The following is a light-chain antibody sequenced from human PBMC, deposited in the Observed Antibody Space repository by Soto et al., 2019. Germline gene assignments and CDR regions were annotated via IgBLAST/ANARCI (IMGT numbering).Light chain of an antibody. CDR3: QQSVSTLWT. CDR2: SAS. CDR1: QSTSIY. J-gene: IGKJ1*01. V-gene: IGKV1-39*01. Sequence: DIQMTQSPSSLSASVGDTVNMTCRTSQSTSIYLNWYQQKPGKAPKLMIYSASILPVAVPARVSGSGSGTAFTLTLISLQPEDFATDYCQQSVSTLWTFGQGTKVEIK.